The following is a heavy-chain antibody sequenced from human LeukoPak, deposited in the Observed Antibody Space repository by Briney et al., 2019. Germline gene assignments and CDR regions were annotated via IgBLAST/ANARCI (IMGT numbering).Heavy chain of an antibody. J-gene: IGHJ4*02. CDR2: INPSGGST. CDR1: GYTFTSYY. V-gene: IGHV1-46*01. CDR3: ARGGIVGATKLDFDY. D-gene: IGHD1-26*01. Sequence: GASVKVSCKAPGYTFTSYYMHWVRQAPGQGLEWMGIINPSGGSTSYAQKFQGRVTMTRDMSTSTVYMELSSLRSEDTAVYYCARGGIVGATKLDFDYWGQGTLVTVSS.